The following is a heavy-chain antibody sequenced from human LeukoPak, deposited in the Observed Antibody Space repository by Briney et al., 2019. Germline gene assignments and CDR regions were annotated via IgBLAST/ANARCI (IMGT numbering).Heavy chain of an antibody. D-gene: IGHD3-10*01. Sequence: SETLSLTCAVYGGSFSDYYWSWIRQPPGKGLEWIGEINHSGSTNYNPSLKSRVTISVDTSKDQSSLKLSSVTAADTAVYYCARLHITMVRGVNRNYYYYYMDVWGKGTTVTVSS. V-gene: IGHV4-34*01. J-gene: IGHJ6*03. CDR3: ARLHITMVRGVNRNYYYYYMDV. CDR2: INHSGST. CDR1: GGSFSDYY.